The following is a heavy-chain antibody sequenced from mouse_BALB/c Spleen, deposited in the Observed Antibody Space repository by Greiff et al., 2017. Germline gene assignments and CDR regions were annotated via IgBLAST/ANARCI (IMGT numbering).Heavy chain of an antibody. CDR2: INPYNDGT. CDR1: GYTFTSYV. CDR3: ARERIHNGPWLAY. V-gene: IGHV1-14*01. D-gene: IGHD1-1*01. J-gene: IGHJ3*01. Sequence: EVKLMESGPELVKPGASVKMSCKASGYTFTSYVMHWVKQKPGQGLEWIGYINPYNDGTKYNEKFKGKATLTSDKSSSTAYMELSSLTSEDSAVYYCARERIHNGPWLAYWGQGTLVTVSA.